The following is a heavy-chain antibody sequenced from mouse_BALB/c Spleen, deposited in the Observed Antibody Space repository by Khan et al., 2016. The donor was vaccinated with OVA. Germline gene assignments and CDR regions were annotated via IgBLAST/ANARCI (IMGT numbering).Heavy chain of an antibody. CDR2: INTYTGEP. V-gene: IGHV9-1*02. D-gene: IGHD1-1*01. CDR1: GYTFTNYR. CDR3: ARESSDWYFDV. Sequence: QIQLVQSGPELKKPGETVKISCKASGYTFTNYRMNWMKQAPGKGLKWMGWINTYTGEPTYGDDFKGRFAFSLETSASTAYLQINNLKNEDMGTYFCARESSDWYFDVWGAGTTVTVSS. J-gene: IGHJ1*01.